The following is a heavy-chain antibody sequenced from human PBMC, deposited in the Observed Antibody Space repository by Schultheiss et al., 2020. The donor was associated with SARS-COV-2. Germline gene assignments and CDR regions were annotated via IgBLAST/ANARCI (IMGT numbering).Heavy chain of an antibody. J-gene: IGHJ4*02. V-gene: IGHV4-61*01. CDR1: GGSVSSGSYY. CDR3: ARATRVESLFSVRGGSFDF. CDR2: INHSGST. D-gene: IGHD5-24*01. Sequence: SQTLSLTCTVSGGSVSSGSYYWSWIRQPPGKGLEWIGSINHSGSTYYNPSLKSRGTISVDTSKNQFSLKLGSVTAADTAVYFCARATRVESLFSVRGGSFDFWGRGALVTVSS.